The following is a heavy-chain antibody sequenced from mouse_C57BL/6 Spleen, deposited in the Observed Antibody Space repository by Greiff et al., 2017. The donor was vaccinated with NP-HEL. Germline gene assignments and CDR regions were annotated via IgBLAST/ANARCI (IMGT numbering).Heavy chain of an antibody. Sequence: EVQRVESGGGLVQPGGSLKLSCAASGFTFSDYGMAWVRQAPRKGPEWVAFISNLAYSIYYADTVTGRFTISRENAKNTLYLEMSSLRSEDTAMYYCARRAGTIFFDYWGQGTTLTVSS. D-gene: IGHD1-1*02. CDR3: ARRAGTIFFDY. V-gene: IGHV5-15*01. CDR1: GFTFSDYG. J-gene: IGHJ2*01. CDR2: ISNLAYSI.